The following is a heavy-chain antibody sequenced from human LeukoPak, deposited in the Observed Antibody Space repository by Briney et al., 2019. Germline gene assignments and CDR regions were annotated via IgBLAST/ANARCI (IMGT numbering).Heavy chain of an antibody. J-gene: IGHJ4*02. Sequence: GGSLRLSCAASGFIFSDHYIDWVRQAPGKGLEWVGRSRNKANSYTTEYAASVKGRFTISRDDSKNSLYLQMNSLRADDTAVFYCAKGLFYFDAWGQGTLVTVSS. CDR3: AKGLFYFDA. V-gene: IGHV3-72*01. CDR2: SRNKANSYTT. CDR1: GFIFSDHY.